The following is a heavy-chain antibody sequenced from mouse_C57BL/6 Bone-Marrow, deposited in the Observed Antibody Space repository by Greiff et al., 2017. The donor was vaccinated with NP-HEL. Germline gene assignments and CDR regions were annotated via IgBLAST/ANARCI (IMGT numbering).Heavy chain of an antibody. D-gene: IGHD2-2*01. CDR3: AGEGLWLRRNYFDY. Sequence: QVQLQQSDAELVKPGASVKISCKASGYTFTDYTIHWVKQRPEKGLEWIGNIYPRDGSTKYNEKFKGKATLTADKSSSTAYMQLNSLTSEDYAVYFCAGEGLWLRRNYFDYWGQGTSLTVSS. J-gene: IGHJ2*02. CDR2: IYPRDGST. V-gene: IGHV1-78*01. CDR1: GYTFTDYT.